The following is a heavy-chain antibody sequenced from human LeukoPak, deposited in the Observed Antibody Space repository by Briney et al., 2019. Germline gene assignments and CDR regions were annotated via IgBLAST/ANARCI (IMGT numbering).Heavy chain of an antibody. D-gene: IGHD3-10*01. CDR1: GYTFTSYD. CDR3: ARGGVLWFGELGFAFDI. J-gene: IGHJ3*02. Sequence: GASVKVSCKASGYTFTSYDINWVRQATGQGLEWMGWMNPNSGHTGYAQKFQGGVTMTRNTSISTAYMELSSLRSEDTAVYYCARGGVLWFGELGFAFDIWGQGTMVTVSS. CDR2: MNPNSGHT. V-gene: IGHV1-8*01.